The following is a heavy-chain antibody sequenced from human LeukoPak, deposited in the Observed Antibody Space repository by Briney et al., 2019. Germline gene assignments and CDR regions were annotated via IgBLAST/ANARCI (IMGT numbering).Heavy chain of an antibody. D-gene: IGHD2-2*01. CDR2: ISYDGSNK. V-gene: IGHV3-30*04. CDR1: GFTFSSYA. J-gene: IGHJ4*02. Sequence: GGSLRLSCAASGFTFSSYAMHWVRQAPGKGLEWVAVISYDGSNKYYAGSVKGRFTISRDNSKNTLYLQMNSLRAEDTAVYYCVKEGIVVVPAAPPLDYWGQGTLVTVSS. CDR3: VKEGIVVVPAAPPLDY.